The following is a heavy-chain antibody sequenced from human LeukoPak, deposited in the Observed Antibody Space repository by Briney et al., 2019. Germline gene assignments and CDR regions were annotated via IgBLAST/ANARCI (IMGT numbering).Heavy chain of an antibody. CDR2: IYYSGST. D-gene: IGHD2-2*01. Sequence: SETLSLTCTVSGGSISSYYWSWIRQPPGKGLEWIGYIYYSGSTNYNPSLKSRVTISVDTSKNQSSLKLSSVTAADTAVYYCARSDIVVVPAAMGDCYFDYWGQGTLVTVSS. CDR3: ARSDIVVVPAAMGDCYFDY. V-gene: IGHV4-59*01. CDR1: GGSISSYY. J-gene: IGHJ4*02.